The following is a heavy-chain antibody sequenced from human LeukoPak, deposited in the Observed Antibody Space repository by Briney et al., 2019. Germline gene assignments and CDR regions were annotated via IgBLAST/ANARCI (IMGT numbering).Heavy chain of an antibody. Sequence: SVKVSCKASGGTFSSYAISWVRQAPGQGLEWMGGIIPIFGTANYAQKFQGRVMITTDESTSTAYMELSSLRSEDTAVYYCARDRGIAARPYYFDYWGQGTLVTVSS. CDR1: GGTFSSYA. J-gene: IGHJ4*02. CDR3: ARDRGIAARPYYFDY. D-gene: IGHD6-6*01. CDR2: IIPIFGTA. V-gene: IGHV1-69*05.